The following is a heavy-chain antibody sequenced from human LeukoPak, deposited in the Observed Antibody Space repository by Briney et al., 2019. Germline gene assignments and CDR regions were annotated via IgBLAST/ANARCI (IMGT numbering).Heavy chain of an antibody. V-gene: IGHV4-4*07. Sequence: SETLSLTCTVSGFSISSYYWGWVRQPAGKGLEWVGRIYTSGSSNCNPSLKSRVTMSVDTSKNQFSLKLSSVTAADTAVYYCARTNRAIFGVVTATHMDVWGKGTTVTVSS. CDR2: IYTSGSS. J-gene: IGHJ6*03. CDR1: GFSISSYY. CDR3: ARTNRAIFGVVTATHMDV. D-gene: IGHD3-3*01.